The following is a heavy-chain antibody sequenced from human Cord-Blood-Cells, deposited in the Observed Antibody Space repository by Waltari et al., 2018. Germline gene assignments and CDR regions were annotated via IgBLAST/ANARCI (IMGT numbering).Heavy chain of an antibody. D-gene: IGHD1-1*01. Sequence: QVQLQQSGPGLVKPSQTLSLTCAISGASASSNSHACNWISQSPSRGLEWLGRTYYRSKWYNDYAVSVKSRITINPDTSKNQFSLQLNSVTPEDTAVYYCARGSTNWNDASFDYWGQGTLVTVSS. CDR3: ARGSTNWNDASFDY. CDR1: GASASSNSHA. CDR2: TYYRSKWYN. J-gene: IGHJ4*02. V-gene: IGHV6-1*01.